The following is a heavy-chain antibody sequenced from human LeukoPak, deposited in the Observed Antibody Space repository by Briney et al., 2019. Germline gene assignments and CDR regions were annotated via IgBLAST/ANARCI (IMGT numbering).Heavy chain of an antibody. V-gene: IGHV1-2*02. CDR2: INPNSGGT. CDR1: GYTFTGYY. J-gene: IGHJ4*02. D-gene: IGHD3-16*01. Sequence: ASVKVSCKASGYTFTGYYMHWVRQAPGQGLEWMGWINPNSGGTNYAQMFQGRVTMTRDTSISTAYMELSRLRSDDTAVYYCAGSLGELIIAQLDYWGQGTLVTVSS. CDR3: AGSLGELIIAQLDY.